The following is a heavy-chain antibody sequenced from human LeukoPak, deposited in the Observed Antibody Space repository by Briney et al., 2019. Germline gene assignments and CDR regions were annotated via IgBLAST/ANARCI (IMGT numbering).Heavy chain of an antibody. CDR3: ARPKDYYDSSGYSAAFDI. CDR2: INPNSGGT. V-gene: IGHV1-2*02. CDR1: GYTFTVYY. D-gene: IGHD3-22*01. J-gene: IGHJ3*02. Sequence: GASVTVSFTSSGYTFTVYYMHWVRQAPGQGLEWMGWINPNSGGTNYAQKFQGRVTMTRDTSISTAYMELSRLRSDDTAVYYCARPKDYYDSSGYSAAFDIWGQGKMVTGSS.